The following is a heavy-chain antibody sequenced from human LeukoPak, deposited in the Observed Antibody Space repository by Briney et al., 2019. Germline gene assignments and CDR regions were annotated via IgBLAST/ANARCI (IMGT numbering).Heavy chain of an antibody. V-gene: IGHV1-69*13. CDR3: AREKSSGMAAAGVDY. CDR1: GGTFSSYA. D-gene: IGHD6-13*01. Sequence: SVKASCKASGGTFSSYAISWVRQAPGQGLEWMGGIIPIFGTANYAQKFQGRVTITADESTSTAYMELSSLRSEDTAVYYCAREKSSGMAAAGVDYWGQGTLVTVSS. J-gene: IGHJ4*02. CDR2: IIPIFGTA.